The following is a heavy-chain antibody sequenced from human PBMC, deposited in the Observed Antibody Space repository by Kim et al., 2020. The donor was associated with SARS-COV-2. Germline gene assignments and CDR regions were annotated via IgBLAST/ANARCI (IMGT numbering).Heavy chain of an antibody. CDR1: GGSISSDY. D-gene: IGHD1-7*01. J-gene: IGHJ6*02. Sequence: SETLSLICSVSGGSISSDYWSWSRQPPGKGLEWIGYTSYGRSTNYNPSLQSRVTLSLDTSKNQFSLTLSSVTAADTAVYYCARDRGKPPKLELRKNYYRYGMDVWGQGTTVTVSS. CDR2: TSYGRST. CDR3: ARDRGKPPKLELRKNYYRYGMDV. V-gene: IGHV4-59*12.